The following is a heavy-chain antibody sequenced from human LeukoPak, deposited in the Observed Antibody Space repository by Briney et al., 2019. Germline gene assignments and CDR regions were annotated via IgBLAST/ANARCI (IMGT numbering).Heavy chain of an antibody. J-gene: IGHJ4*02. CDR3: ARGYNWNYTPHDY. CDR1: GGSISNYY. CDR2: IYYSGST. D-gene: IGHD1-7*01. Sequence: PSETLSLTCTVSGGSISNYYWSWIRQPPGKGLEWIGYIYYSGSTNYNPSLKSRVTISVDTSKNQFSLKLSSVTAADTAVYYCARGYNWNYTPHDYWGQGTLVTVSS. V-gene: IGHV4-59*01.